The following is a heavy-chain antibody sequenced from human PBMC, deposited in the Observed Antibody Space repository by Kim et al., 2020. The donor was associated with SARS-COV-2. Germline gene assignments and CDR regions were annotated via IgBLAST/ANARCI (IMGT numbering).Heavy chain of an antibody. V-gene: IGHV3-23*01. CDR2: TSGSGITI. CDR3: AREGNWYFDL. CDR1: GFTFSSYA. Sequence: GGSLRLSCAASGFTFSSYAMNWVRQAPGQGPDWVSATSGSGITIKYADSVKGRFTMSRDNSKNTLYLQMSSLGAEDTAIYYCAREGNWYFDLWGQGTLVTVSS. J-gene: IGHJ2*01. D-gene: IGHD1-26*01.